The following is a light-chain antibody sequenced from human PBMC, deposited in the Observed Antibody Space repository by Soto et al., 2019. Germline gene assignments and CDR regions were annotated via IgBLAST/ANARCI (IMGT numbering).Light chain of an antibody. V-gene: IGKV4-1*01. CDR2: WAS. CDR3: QQYYSTPQT. Sequence: DIVMTQSPESLAVSVGERATINCKSSQSVLYSANNKNYLAWYQQKPGQPPNLLIYWASTRQSGVPDRFSGSWSGTDFTLTISSLQAEDVAVYYCQQYYSTPQTFGQGTKVEIK. J-gene: IGKJ1*01. CDR1: QSVLYSANNKNY.